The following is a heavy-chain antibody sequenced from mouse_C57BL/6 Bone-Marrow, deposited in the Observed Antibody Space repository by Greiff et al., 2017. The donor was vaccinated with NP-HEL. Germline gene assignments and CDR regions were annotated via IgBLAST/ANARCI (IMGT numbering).Heavy chain of an antibody. CDR1: GFTFSSYG. CDR2: ISSGGSYT. V-gene: IGHV5-6*01. D-gene: IGHD1-1*01. Sequence: EVHLVESGGDLVKPGGSLKLSCAASGFTFSSYGMSWVRQTPDKRLEWVATISSGGSYTYYPDSVKGRFTISRDNAKNTLYLQMSSLKSEDTAMYYCARLRVTTVVARGFAYWGQGTLVTVSA. CDR3: ARLRVTTVVARGFAY. J-gene: IGHJ3*01.